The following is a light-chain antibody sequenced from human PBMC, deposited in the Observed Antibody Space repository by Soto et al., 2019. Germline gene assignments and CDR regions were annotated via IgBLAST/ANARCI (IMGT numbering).Light chain of an antibody. CDR2: DVS. CDR1: SSDVGGYNY. CDR3: CTYAGSDTSLV. V-gene: IGLV2-11*01. Sequence: QSALTQPRSVSGSPGQSVTISCTGTSSDVGGYNYVSWYQQNPGKAPKLMIYDVSKRPSGVPDRFSGSKSGNTASLTISGLQAEDEADYYCCTYAGSDTSLVCGTGTKVTVL. J-gene: IGLJ1*01.